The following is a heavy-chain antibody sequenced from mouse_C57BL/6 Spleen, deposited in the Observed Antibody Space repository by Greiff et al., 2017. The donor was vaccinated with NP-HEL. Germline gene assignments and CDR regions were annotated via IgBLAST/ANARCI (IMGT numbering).Heavy chain of an antibody. CDR2: IDPENGDT. V-gene: IGHV14-4*01. D-gene: IGHD1-1*01. CDR3: TTDYGSSYGRFAY. Sequence: VQLQQSGAELVRPGASVKLSCTASGFNIKDDYMHWVKQRPEQGLEWIGWIDPENGDTEYASKFQGKATITADTSSNTAYLQLSSLTSEDTAVYYWTTDYGSSYGRFAYWGQGTLVTVSA. J-gene: IGHJ3*01. CDR1: GFNIKDDY.